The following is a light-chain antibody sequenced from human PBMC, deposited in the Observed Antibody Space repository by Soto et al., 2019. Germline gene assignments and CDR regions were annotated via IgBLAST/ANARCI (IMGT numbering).Light chain of an antibody. V-gene: IGKV3-20*01. J-gene: IGKJ1*01. Sequence: EIVLTQSPDTLSLSPGERATLSCRASQSVSSSYLAWYQQNPGQAPRLLIYGASSSATGIPDRFSGSASGTDFTLTISRLEPEDCAVYYCQQYGSSPRTFGQGTKVEIK. CDR3: QQYGSSPRT. CDR2: GAS. CDR1: QSVSSSY.